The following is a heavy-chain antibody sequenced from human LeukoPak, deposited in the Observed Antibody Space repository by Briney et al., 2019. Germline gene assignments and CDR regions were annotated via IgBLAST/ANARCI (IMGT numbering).Heavy chain of an antibody. J-gene: IGHJ4*02. CDR1: GFSLSTSGVG. CDR3: AHISIVVVITFFDY. CDR2: IYWDDDK. Sequence: ESGPTLVKPTQTLTLTCTFSGFSLSTSGVGVGWIRQPPGKALEWLALIYWDDDKRYSPSLKSRLTITKDTSKNQVVLTMTNMDPVDTATYYCAHISIVVVITFFDYWGQGTLVTVSS. D-gene: IGHD3-22*01. V-gene: IGHV2-5*02.